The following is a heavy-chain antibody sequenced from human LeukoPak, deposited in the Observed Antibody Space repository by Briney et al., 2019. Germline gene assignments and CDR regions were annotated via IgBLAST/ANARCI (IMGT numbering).Heavy chain of an antibody. D-gene: IGHD3-16*01. CDR2: IIPILGIA. J-gene: IGHJ5*02. Sequence: SVKVSCKASGGTFSSYAVSWVRQAPGQGLEWMGRIIPILGIANYAQKFQGRVTITADKSTSTAYMELSSLRSEDMAVYYCAIWRGTWFDPWGQGTLVTVSS. CDR3: AIWRGTWFDP. CDR1: GGTFSSYA. V-gene: IGHV1-69*04.